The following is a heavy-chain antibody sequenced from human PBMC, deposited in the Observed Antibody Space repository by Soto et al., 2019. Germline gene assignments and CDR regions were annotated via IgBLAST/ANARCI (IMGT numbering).Heavy chain of an antibody. CDR2: FSTSIDAP. Sequence: GGSLRLSCAASGFAFSNYAIHWVRQAPGKGLEGVSSFSTSIDAPYYADSVKGRFDISRDDSKKTLYLQMNSLRAEDSAVYYGAKDRTVAARNFDYWGQGTQVTVSS. V-gene: IGHV3-23*01. CDR1: GFAFSNYA. CDR3: AKDRTVAARNFDY. J-gene: IGHJ4*02. D-gene: IGHD6-6*01.